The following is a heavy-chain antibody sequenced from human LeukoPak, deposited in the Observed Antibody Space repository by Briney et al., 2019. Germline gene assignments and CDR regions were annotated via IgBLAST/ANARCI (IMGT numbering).Heavy chain of an antibody. V-gene: IGHV4-39*07. CDR3: ARRTTGEQYYFDY. CDR2: IYYSGST. D-gene: IGHD4-17*01. Sequence: PSETLSLTCTVSGGSISSSTYYWGWIRQPPGKGLEWIGSIYYSGSTYYNPSLKSRVTISVDTSKNQFSLKLSSVTAADTAVYYCARRTTGEQYYFDYWGQGTLVTVSS. J-gene: IGHJ4*02. CDR1: GGSISSSTYY.